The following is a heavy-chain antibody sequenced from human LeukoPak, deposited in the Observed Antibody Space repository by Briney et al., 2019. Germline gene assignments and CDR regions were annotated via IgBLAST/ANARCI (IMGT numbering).Heavy chain of an antibody. V-gene: IGHV4-59*01. Sequence: SETLSLTCTVSGGSISSYYWSWIRQPPGKGLEWIGYIYYSGSTNYNPSLKSRVTISVDTSKNQFSLKLSSVTAADTAVYYCARVTRGPSLWFGELYGEFDPWGQGTLVTVSS. D-gene: IGHD3-10*01. CDR1: GGSISSYY. CDR3: ARVTRGPSLWFGELYGEFDP. CDR2: IYYSGST. J-gene: IGHJ5*02.